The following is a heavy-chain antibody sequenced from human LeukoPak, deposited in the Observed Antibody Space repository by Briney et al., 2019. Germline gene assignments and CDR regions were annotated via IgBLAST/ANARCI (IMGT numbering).Heavy chain of an antibody. CDR3: ARDAEVGTLFGVLSRYNWFDP. Sequence: GGSLRLSCAASRFSFSYYWMSWVRQAPGKGLEWVANINKDGSEKYYVDSVKGRFTISRDNAKKSLYLQMNSLRAEDTAVYYCARDAEVGTLFGVLSRYNWFDPWGQGALVTVSS. CDR1: RFSFSYYW. J-gene: IGHJ5*02. D-gene: IGHD3-3*01. V-gene: IGHV3-7*01. CDR2: INKDGSEK.